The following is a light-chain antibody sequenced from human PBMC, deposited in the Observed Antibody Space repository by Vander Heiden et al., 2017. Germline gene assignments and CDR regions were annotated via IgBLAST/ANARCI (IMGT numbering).Light chain of an antibody. Sequence: QSVLTQPPSVSGAPGQRVTISCTGSSSNIGAGYDVHWYQQLPGTAPKLLIYGNSKRPSGVPDRFSGSKSGTAASLAITGLQAEDEADYYCQSYDSRDWVFGGGTKLTVL. CDR3: QSYDSRDWV. CDR1: SSNIGAGYD. V-gene: IGLV1-40*01. CDR2: GNS. J-gene: IGLJ3*02.